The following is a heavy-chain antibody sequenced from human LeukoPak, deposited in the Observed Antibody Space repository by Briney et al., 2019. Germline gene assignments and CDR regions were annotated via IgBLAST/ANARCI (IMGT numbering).Heavy chain of an antibody. CDR1: GGSPSGFY. CDR3: SRGLDSRKLGY. J-gene: IGHJ4*02. CDR2: IHPSGML. V-gene: IGHV4-34*01. D-gene: IGHD3-22*01. Sequence: PSETLSLTPVVNGGSPSGFYWNWIRQSPGKGLEWIGSIHPSGMLYNTPSLESRVTMSRDTSKNQFSLNLNSVTAADTAVYFCSRGLDSRKLGYWGQGILVT.